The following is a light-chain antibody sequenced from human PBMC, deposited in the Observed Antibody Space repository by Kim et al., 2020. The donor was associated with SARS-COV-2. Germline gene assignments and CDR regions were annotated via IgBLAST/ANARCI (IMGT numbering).Light chain of an antibody. CDR2: AAS. CDR1: QSISSY. J-gene: IGKJ2*01. V-gene: IGKV1-39*01. Sequence: SAAVGDRVPITCRASQSISSYLNWYQQKPGKAPKLLIDAASSLQSGVPSRFSGSGSGTDFTLTISSLQPEDFATYYCQQSYSTPYTFGQGTKLEI. CDR3: QQSYSTPYT.